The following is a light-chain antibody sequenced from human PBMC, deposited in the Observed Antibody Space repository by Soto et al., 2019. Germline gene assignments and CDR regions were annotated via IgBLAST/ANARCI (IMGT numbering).Light chain of an antibody. V-gene: IGLV2-14*03. Sequence: QSVLPQPASVSGSPGQSITISCPGTSTDIGRYNYVSWYQQHPGKAPKLMIYDVSNRPSGVSNRFSGSKSGNTASLTISGLQAEDEADYYCSSYTSSSTYVFGTGTKVTVL. J-gene: IGLJ1*01. CDR2: DVS. CDR1: STDIGRYNY. CDR3: SSYTSSSTYV.